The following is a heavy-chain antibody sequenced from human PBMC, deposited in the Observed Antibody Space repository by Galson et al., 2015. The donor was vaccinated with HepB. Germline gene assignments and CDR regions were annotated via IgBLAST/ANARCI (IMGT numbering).Heavy chain of an antibody. D-gene: IGHD6-19*01. CDR3: AKAHGHSSGRAEYFQD. J-gene: IGHJ1*01. V-gene: IGHV3-53*01. CDR1: GFTVSNSY. Sequence: SLRLSCAASGFTVSNSYMTWVRQAPGKGLEWVSTIFSGGGTYYADSVKGRFTVSRDSSENTLYLQMNSLGAEDTAVYFCAKAHGHSSGRAEYFQDWGLGALITVSS. CDR2: IFSGGGT.